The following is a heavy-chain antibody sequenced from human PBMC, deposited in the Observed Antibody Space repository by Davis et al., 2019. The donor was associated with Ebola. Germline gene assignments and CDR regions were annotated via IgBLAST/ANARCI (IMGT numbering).Heavy chain of an antibody. V-gene: IGHV1-2*04. D-gene: IGHD1-26*01. CDR2: INPNSGGT. J-gene: IGHJ2*01. CDR3: ARYSDRGSYWYFDL. CDR1: GYTFTGYY. Sequence: ASVTVSCQASGYTFTGYYMHWVRQAPGQGLEWMGWINPNSGGTNYAQKFQGWVTMTRDTSISTAYMELSRLRSDDTAVYYCARYSDRGSYWYFDLWGRGTLVTVSS.